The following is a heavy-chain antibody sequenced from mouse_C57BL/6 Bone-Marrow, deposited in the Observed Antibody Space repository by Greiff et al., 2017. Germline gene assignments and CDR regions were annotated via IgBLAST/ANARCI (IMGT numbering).Heavy chain of an antibody. J-gene: IGHJ3*01. V-gene: IGHV1-64*01. CDR2: IHPNSGST. CDR1: GYTFTSYW. CDR3: ARGGYSNYVWFAY. D-gene: IGHD2-5*01. Sequence: QVQLQQPGAELVKPGASVKLSCKASGYTFTSYWMHWVKQRPGQGLEWIGMIHPNSGSTNYNEKFKSKAALTVDKSSSTAYMQLSSLTSEDSAVYYCARGGYSNYVWFAYWGQGTLVTVSA.